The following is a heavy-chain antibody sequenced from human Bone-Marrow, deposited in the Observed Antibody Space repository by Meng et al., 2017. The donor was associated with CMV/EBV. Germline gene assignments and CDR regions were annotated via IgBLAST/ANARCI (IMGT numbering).Heavy chain of an antibody. D-gene: IGHD3-16*01. V-gene: IGHV4-39*07. CDR3: ARVSKDYPHYYYYGMDV. J-gene: IGHJ6*02. Sequence: SETLSLTCTVSGGSISSSSYYWGWIRQPPGKGLEWIAFIYYTGSTYYNPSLKSRVTIVVDTSKNQFSLKLNSVTAADTAVYYCARVSKDYPHYYYYGMDVWGQGTTVTVSS. CDR1: GGSISSSSYY. CDR2: IYYTGST.